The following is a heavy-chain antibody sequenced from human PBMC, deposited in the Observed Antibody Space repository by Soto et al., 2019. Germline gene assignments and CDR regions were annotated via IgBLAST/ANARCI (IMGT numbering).Heavy chain of an antibody. D-gene: IGHD5-18*01. CDR1: GYSFTSYW. J-gene: IGHJ6*02. Sequence: GESLKISCKGSGYSFTSYWIGWVRQMPGKGLEWMGIIYPGDSDTRYSPSFQGQVTISADKSISTAYLQWSSLKASDTAMYYCARQVDTAMVTGPYYYYYYGMDVWGQGTTVTVS. CDR2: IYPGDSDT. CDR3: ARQVDTAMVTGPYYYYYYGMDV. V-gene: IGHV5-51*01.